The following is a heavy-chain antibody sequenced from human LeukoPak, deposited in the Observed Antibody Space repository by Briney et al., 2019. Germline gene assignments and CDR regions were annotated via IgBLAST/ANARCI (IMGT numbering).Heavy chain of an antibody. CDR2: IGGNGGGT. CDR1: GFTFSSFP. J-gene: IGHJ4*02. CDR3: AKERATTTSFDY. D-gene: IGHD2/OR15-2a*01. V-gene: IGHV3-23*01. Sequence: GGSLRLSCAASGFTFSSFPMSWVRQAPGTGLEWVSIIGGNGGGTYYADSVKGRFTISRDNSKNTLYLQMNSLSAEDTAVYFCAKERATTTSFDYWGQGTLVTVSS.